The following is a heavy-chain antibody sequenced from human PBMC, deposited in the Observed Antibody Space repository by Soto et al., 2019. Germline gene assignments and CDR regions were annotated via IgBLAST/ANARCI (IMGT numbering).Heavy chain of an antibody. CDR1: GGSISGFY. Sequence: PSGTLSLTCTLSGGSISGFYWGWIRQPPGKGLEWIGNIYYSGSANYDPSLRSRVTISLNTSKNQFSLNLNSVTAADTAIYYCARWTYCGGDCYWLDFWGQGTLVTVSS. CDR2: IYYSGSA. D-gene: IGHD2-21*02. V-gene: IGHV4-59*01. J-gene: IGHJ4*02. CDR3: ARWTYCGGDCYWLDF.